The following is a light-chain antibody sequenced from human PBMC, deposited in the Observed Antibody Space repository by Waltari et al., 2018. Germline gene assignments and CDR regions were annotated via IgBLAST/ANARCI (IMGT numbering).Light chain of an antibody. J-gene: IGLJ6*01. CDR2: RNN. CDR3: TAWDNSLSANV. Sequence: QSVLSQPPSASGTPGQRVTISCSGSSSNIGSNYVFWYQQLPGTAPKLLIHRNNQRPSGVPDRCSASKSGTSASLVISGLRSEDEADYYCTAWDNSLSANVFGSGSKVTVL. CDR1: SSNIGSNY. V-gene: IGLV1-47*01.